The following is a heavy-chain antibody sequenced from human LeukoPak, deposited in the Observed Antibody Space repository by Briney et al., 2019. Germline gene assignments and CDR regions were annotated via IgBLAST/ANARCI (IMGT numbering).Heavy chain of an antibody. Sequence: SETLSLTCTVSGGTISRYYWSWIRQPPGEGLEWIGYIYYSGTTNYNPSLKNRVTMSVDTSKNQFSLKLSSVTTADTAVYYCARTGIWSGYYTFDYWGQGSLVTVSS. D-gene: IGHD3-3*01. J-gene: IGHJ4*02. CDR2: IYYSGTT. V-gene: IGHV4-59*01. CDR3: ARTGIWSGYYTFDY. CDR1: GGTISRYY.